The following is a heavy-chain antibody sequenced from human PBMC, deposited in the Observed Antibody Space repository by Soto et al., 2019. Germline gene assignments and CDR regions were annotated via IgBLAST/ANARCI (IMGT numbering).Heavy chain of an antibody. V-gene: IGHV1-18*01. CDR1: GYSFTSYG. Sequence: QVQLVQSGAEVKKPGASVKVSCKASGYSFTSYGISWVRQAPGQWLEWMGWISAYNGNRKYAQKFQGRVTMTTDTSTSSAYMELSSLRSDDTAVYYCARDLGGVPDYWGQGTLVTVSS. CDR3: ARDLGGVPDY. D-gene: IGHD3-10*01. CDR2: ISAYNGNR. J-gene: IGHJ4*02.